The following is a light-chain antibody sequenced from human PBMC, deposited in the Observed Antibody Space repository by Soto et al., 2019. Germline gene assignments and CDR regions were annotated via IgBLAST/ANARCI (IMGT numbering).Light chain of an antibody. CDR1: QSVSSSY. J-gene: IGKJ4*01. CDR3: QQYGSSPT. V-gene: IGKV3-20*01. Sequence: EIVLTQSPGTLSLSPGERATLPCRASQSVSSSYLAWYQQKPGQAPRLLIYGASSRATGIPDRFSGSGSGTDFTLTISRLEREDFAVYYCQQYGSSPTFGGGTKVEIK. CDR2: GAS.